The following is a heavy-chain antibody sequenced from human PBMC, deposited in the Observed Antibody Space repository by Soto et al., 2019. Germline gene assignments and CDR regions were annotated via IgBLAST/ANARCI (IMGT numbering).Heavy chain of an antibody. J-gene: IGHJ4*02. CDR3: AKFFVETGSNSGWPWSFHY. V-gene: IGHV3-23*01. CDR1: GFTFSNYA. D-gene: IGHD6-25*01. Sequence: EVQLLESGGGLVQPGRSLRLSCAASGFTFSNYAMSWVRQAPGQGLDWVSAISGSGGTTYYAASVKGRFTISRDNSKNTLFLQTNSLRAEDAAVYYCAKFFVETGSNSGWPWSFHYWVQGTLVTVSS. CDR2: ISGSGGTT.